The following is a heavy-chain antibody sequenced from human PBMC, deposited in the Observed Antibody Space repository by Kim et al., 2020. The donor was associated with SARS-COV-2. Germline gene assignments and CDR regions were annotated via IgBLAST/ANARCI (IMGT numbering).Heavy chain of an antibody. Sequence: FQGRVTITADKSTSTAYMELSSLRSEDTAVYYCARFFHDYYDSSGYYLDYWGQGTLVTVSS. J-gene: IGHJ4*02. D-gene: IGHD3-22*01. CDR3: ARFFHDYYDSSGYYLDY. V-gene: IGHV1-69*02.